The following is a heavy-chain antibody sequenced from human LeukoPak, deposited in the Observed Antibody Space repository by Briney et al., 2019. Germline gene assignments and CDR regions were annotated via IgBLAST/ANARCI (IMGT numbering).Heavy chain of an antibody. Sequence: GRSLRLSCAASRFTFSSYAMHWVRQAPGKGLEWVAVISYDGSNKYYADSVKGRFTISRDNSKNTLYLQMNSLRAEDTAVYYCARDRETYYDFWSGENWFDPWGQGTLVTVSS. D-gene: IGHD3-3*01. CDR1: RFTFSSYA. J-gene: IGHJ5*02. CDR2: ISYDGSNK. CDR3: ARDRETYYDFWSGENWFDP. V-gene: IGHV3-30-3*01.